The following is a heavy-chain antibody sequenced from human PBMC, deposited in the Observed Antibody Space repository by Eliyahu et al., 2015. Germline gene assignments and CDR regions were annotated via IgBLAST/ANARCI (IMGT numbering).Heavy chain of an antibody. V-gene: IGHV1-46*03. CDR1: GYTFSNFF. D-gene: IGHD3-10*01. Sequence: QVRPVQSGAEVKKPGASVKLSCKASGYTFSNFFLHWVRQAPGQGLEWMGIINPGSGSTTYAQKFQGRVTMVADTSTSTLYLEMSSLRSEDVAVYYCAQGGVSLDFWGQGTLVTVSS. J-gene: IGHJ4*02. CDR2: INPGSGST. CDR3: AQGGVSLDF.